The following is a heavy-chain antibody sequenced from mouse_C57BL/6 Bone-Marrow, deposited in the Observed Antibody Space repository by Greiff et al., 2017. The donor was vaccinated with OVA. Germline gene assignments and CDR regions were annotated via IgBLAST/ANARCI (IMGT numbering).Heavy chain of an antibody. CDR3: AREHYGSSPFAY. D-gene: IGHD1-1*01. V-gene: IGHV5-4*01. CDR2: ISDGGSYT. J-gene: IGHJ3*01. CDR1: GFTFSSYA. Sequence: EVQRVESGGGLVKPGGSLKLSCAASGFTFSSYAMSWVRQTPEKRLEWVATISDGGSYTYYPDNVKGRFTISRDNATNNLYLQMSHLKSEDTAMYYCAREHYGSSPFAYWGQGTLVTVSA.